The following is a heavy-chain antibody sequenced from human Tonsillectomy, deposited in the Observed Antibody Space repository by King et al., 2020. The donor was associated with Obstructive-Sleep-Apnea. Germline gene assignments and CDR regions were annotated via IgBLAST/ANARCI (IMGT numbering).Heavy chain of an antibody. CDR1: EFTFANYG. J-gene: IGHJ4*02. Sequence: VQLVESGGGLVQPGGSLRLSCAASEFTFANYGMGWVRQAPGKGLEWVSSISDSGSSTYYAGSVRGRFTISRDNSKNTPFLQMNSLRADDTAVYYCAKDDGTYCGGDCQPPLDYWGQGTLVTVSS. CDR3: AKDDGTYCGGDCQPPLDY. CDR2: ISDSGSST. D-gene: IGHD2-21*02. V-gene: IGHV3-23*04.